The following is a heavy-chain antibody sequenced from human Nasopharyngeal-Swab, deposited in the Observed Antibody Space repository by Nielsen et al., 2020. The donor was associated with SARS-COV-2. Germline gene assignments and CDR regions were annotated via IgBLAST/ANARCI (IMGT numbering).Heavy chain of an antibody. CDR1: GFTVSTNY. D-gene: IGHD5-12*01. CDR2: IYSGGST. Sequence: GGSLRLSCAASGFTVSTNYMSWVRQAPGKGLEWVSVIYSGGSTYYADSVKGRFTISRGNSKNTLYLQMNSLRAEDTAVYYCAREGLGNDFDYWGQGTLVTVSS. CDR3: AREGLGNDFDY. J-gene: IGHJ4*02. V-gene: IGHV3-53*01.